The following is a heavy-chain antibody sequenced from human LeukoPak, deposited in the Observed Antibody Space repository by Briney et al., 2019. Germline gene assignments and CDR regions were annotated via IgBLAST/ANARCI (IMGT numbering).Heavy chain of an antibody. V-gene: IGHV4-59*08. CDR2: IYYSGST. CDR1: GGSISSYY. CDR3: ARQILYYGSGSSPDWFDP. D-gene: IGHD3-10*01. J-gene: IGHJ5*02. Sequence: SETLSLTCTVSGGSISSYYWNWIRQPPGKGLEWIGYIYYSGSTNYNPSLKSRVTISLNTSKNQFSLKLSSVTAADTAVYYCARQILYYGSGSSPDWFDPWGQGTLVTVSS.